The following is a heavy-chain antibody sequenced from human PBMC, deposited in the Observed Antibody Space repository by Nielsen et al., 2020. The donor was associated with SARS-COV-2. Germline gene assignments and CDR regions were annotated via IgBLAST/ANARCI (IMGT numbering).Heavy chain of an antibody. CDR3: ARGGIQMAGIDYYMDV. V-gene: IGHV3-30-3*01. CDR1: GFTFSSYA. D-gene: IGHD6-19*01. J-gene: IGHJ6*03. CDR2: ISYDGSNK. Sequence: GGSLRLSCAASGFTFSSYAMHWVRQAPGKGLEWVAVISYDGSNKYYADSVKGRFTISRDNSKNTLYLQMNSLRAEDTAVYFCARGGIQMAGIDYYMDVWGKGTTVTVSS.